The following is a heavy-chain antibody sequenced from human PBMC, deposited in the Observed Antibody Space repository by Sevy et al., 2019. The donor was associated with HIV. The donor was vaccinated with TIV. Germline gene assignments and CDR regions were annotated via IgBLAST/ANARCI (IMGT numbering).Heavy chain of an antibody. CDR3: ARDLSASITMIVEGAFDI. CDR1: GGSISSYY. CDR2: IYTSGST. D-gene: IGHD3-22*01. J-gene: IGHJ3*02. V-gene: IGHV4-4*07. Sequence: SETLSLTCTVSGGSISSYYWSWIRQPAGKGLEWIGRIYTSGSTNYNPSLKSRVTMSVDTSKNQFPLKRSSVTAADTAVYYCARDLSASITMIVEGAFDIWGQGTMVTVSS.